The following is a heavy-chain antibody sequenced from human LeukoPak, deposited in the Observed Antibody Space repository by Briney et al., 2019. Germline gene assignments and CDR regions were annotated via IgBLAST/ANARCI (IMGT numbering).Heavy chain of an antibody. CDR3: ARHIPYCSSTSCYGVYTWFDP. CDR2: INPGNSDT. CDR1: GYGFTTCW. V-gene: IGHV5-51*01. Sequence: GESLKISCKGSGYGFTTCWIGWVRQMPGKGLEWMGVINPGNSDTRYSPPFQGQVTISADKSISTAYLQWSSLKASDTAMYYCARHIPYCSSTSCYGVYTWFDPWGQGTLVTVSS. J-gene: IGHJ5*02. D-gene: IGHD2-2*01.